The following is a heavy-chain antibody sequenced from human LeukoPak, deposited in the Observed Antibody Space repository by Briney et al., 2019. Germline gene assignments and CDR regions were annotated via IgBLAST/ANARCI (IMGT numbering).Heavy chain of an antibody. CDR2: INHSGST. CDR3: ARGTRIFGVVMGSWWFDP. V-gene: IGHV4-34*01. J-gene: IGHJ5*02. CDR1: GGSFSGYY. Sequence: SETLSLTCAVYGGSFSGYYWSWIRQPPGKGLEWIGEINHSGSTNYNPSLKSRVTISVDTSKNQFSLKLSSVTAADTAVYYCARGTRIFGVVMGSWWFDPWGQGTLVTVSS. D-gene: IGHD3-3*01.